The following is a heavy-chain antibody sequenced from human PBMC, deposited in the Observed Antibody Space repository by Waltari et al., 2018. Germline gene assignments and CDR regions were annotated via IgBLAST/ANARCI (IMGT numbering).Heavy chain of an antibody. CDR3: ARDSSPKKRTSDVGVLYFMDV. V-gene: IGHV4-4*07. CDR1: GDSISGYY. CDR2: IHSGGNT. Sequence: QVQLHESGPGLVRPSETLSLTCTVSGDSISGYYWTWIRQSAGKGLEWIGRIHSGGNTNYNPSLKSRVTMSVDRSKNQFSLNLSFVTAADTAVYYCARDSSPKKRTSDVGVLYFMDVWGKGTTVTVSS. J-gene: IGHJ6*03. D-gene: IGHD3-3*01.